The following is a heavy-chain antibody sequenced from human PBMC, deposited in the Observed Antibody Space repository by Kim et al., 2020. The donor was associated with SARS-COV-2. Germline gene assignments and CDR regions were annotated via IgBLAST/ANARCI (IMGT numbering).Heavy chain of an antibody. J-gene: IGHJ4*02. V-gene: IGHV4-34*04. CDR3: ARGTCRSNWNSADY. D-gene: IGHD1-1*01. Sequence: NPSLKSRATMSIDTSKNQFSRKLNSVPAADTAVYYCARGTCRSNWNSADYWGQGTLVTVSS.